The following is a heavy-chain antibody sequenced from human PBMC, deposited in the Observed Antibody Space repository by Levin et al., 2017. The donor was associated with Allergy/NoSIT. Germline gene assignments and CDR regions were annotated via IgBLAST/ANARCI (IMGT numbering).Heavy chain of an antibody. CDR1: GFTFSTYG. V-gene: IGHV3-23*01. Sequence: GWSLRLSCAASGFTFSTYGMNWVRQAPGKGLEWVSGISGTVDRTYYADSVKGRFTISKDYSTNTLYLQMDSLRAEDTAVYYCAIDLGAYYYGRRNWGQGTMVTVSS. J-gene: IGHJ3*01. D-gene: IGHD3-10*01. CDR2: ISGTVDRT. CDR3: AIDLGAYYYGRRN.